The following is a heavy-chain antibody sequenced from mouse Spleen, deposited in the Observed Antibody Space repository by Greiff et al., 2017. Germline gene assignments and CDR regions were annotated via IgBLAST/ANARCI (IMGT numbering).Heavy chain of an antibody. J-gene: IGHJ4*01. CDR3: ARQGYGNYDAMDY. CDR2: ISSGGSYT. V-gene: IGHV5-9-3*01. CDR1: GFTFSSYA. D-gene: IGHD2-10*02. Sequence: EVQGVESGGGLVKPGGSLKLSCAASGFTFSSYAMSWVRQTPEKRLEWVATISSGGSYTYYPDSVKGRFTISRDNAKNTLYLQMSSLRSEDTAMYYCARQGYGNYDAMDYWGQGTSVTVSS.